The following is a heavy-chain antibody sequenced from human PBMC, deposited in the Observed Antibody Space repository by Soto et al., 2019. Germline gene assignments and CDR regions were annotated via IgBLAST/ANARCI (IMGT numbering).Heavy chain of an antibody. CDR1: GGSISSYY. D-gene: IGHD6-19*01. CDR3: ARDRMSSSGWYVGEYYYYGMDV. CDR2: IYYSGST. Sequence: SETLSLTCTVSGGSISSYYWSWIRQPPGKGLEWIGYIYYSGSTNYNPSLKSRVTISVDTSKNQFSLKLSSVTAADTAVYYCARDRMSSSGWYVGEYYYYGMDVWGQGTTVTVSS. J-gene: IGHJ6*02. V-gene: IGHV4-59*01.